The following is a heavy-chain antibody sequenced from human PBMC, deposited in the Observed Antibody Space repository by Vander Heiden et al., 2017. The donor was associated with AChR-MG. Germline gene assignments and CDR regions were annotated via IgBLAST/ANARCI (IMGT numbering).Heavy chain of an antibody. CDR1: GFTFSGYS. D-gene: IGHD2-15*01. J-gene: IGHJ4*02. V-gene: IGHV3-48*02. CDR3: ARDGGSRDVYLDS. Sequence: EVQLVESGGGLVQPGGSLRLPCAASGFTFSGYSMNWVRQTPGKGLEWVSYISSGSMTIYYADSVKGRFTISRDNAKNSLFLQMNSLRDEDTALYYCARDGGSRDVYLDSWGQGTLVTVSS. CDR2: ISSGSMTI.